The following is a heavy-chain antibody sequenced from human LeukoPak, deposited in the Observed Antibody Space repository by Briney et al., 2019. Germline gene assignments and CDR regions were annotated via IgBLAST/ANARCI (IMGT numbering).Heavy chain of an antibody. V-gene: IGHV1-8*03. CDR2: MNLTRGNT. CDR1: GYTFTSYD. Sequence: ASVKVSCKASGYTFTSYDINWVRQATGQGLEWMGWMNLTRGNTGYAQKFQGRVTITRNTSISTAYMELSSLRSEDTAVYYCARVYSSSWYGLGAEYLQHWGQGTLVTVSS. CDR3: ARVYSSSWYGLGAEYLQH. D-gene: IGHD6-13*01. J-gene: IGHJ1*01.